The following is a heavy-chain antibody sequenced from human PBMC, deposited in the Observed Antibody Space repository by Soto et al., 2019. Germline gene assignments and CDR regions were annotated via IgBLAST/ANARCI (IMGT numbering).Heavy chain of an antibody. CDR2: ISSSSSTI. V-gene: IGHV3-48*01. J-gene: IGHJ5*02. CDR1: GFTFSSYS. D-gene: IGHD6-13*01. Sequence: EVQLVESGGGLVQPGGSLRRSCAASGFTFSSYSMNWVRQAPGMGVEWVSYISSSSSTIYFADSVKGRFTISRDNAKNSLYLRMNSLRAEDTAVYYCARHPERIAEIGWFEPWGQGTLVIVSS. CDR3: ARHPERIAEIGWFEP.